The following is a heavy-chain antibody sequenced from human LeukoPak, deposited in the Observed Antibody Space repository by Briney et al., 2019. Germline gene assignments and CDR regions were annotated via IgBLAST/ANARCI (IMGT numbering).Heavy chain of an antibody. CDR2: ISSSSSTI. Sequence: PGGSLRLSCAASGFTFGSYSMNWVRQAPGKGLEWVSYISSSSSTIYYADSVKGRFTISRDNAKNSLYLQMNSLRAEDTAVYYCARSVKRYRWSGYYYFDYWGQGTLVTVSS. D-gene: IGHD3-3*01. J-gene: IGHJ4*02. CDR3: ARSVKRYRWSGYYYFDY. V-gene: IGHV3-48*01. CDR1: GFTFGSYS.